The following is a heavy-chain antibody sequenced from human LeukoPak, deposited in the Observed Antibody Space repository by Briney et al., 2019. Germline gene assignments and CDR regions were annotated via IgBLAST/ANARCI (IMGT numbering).Heavy chain of an antibody. CDR2: IIPILGIA. Sequence: GASVKVPCKASGGTFSSYAISWVRQAPGQGLEWMGRIIPILGIANYAQKFQGRVTITADKSTSTAYMELSSLRSEDTAVYYCARAIYWGQYYFDYWGQGTLVTVSS. J-gene: IGHJ4*02. D-gene: IGHD5-12*01. V-gene: IGHV1-69*04. CDR3: ARAIYWGQYYFDY. CDR1: GGTFSSYA.